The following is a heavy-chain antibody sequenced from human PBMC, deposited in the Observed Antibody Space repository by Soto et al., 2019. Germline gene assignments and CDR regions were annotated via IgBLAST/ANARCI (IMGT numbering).Heavy chain of an antibody. Sequence: GASVKVSCKASGYTFTSYDINWVRQATGQGLEWMGWMNPNSGNTGYAQKFQGRVTMTRNTSISTAYMELSSLRSEDTAVYYCARGDSGADYYCYYMDVWGKGTTVTVSS. D-gene: IGHD6-19*01. V-gene: IGHV1-8*01. CDR1: GYTFTSYD. CDR2: MNPNSGNT. CDR3: ARGDSGADYYCYYMDV. J-gene: IGHJ6*03.